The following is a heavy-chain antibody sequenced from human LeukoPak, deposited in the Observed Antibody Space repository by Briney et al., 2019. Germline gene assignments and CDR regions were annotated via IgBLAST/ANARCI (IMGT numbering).Heavy chain of an antibody. Sequence: GGSLRLSCAASGFTFSSYWMSWVRQAPGKGLEWVANIKQDGSEKYYADSVKGRFTISRDNSKNTLYLQMNSLRAEDTAVYYCAIESRRAVAGTRGMDVWGQGTTVTVSS. D-gene: IGHD6-19*01. V-gene: IGHV3-7*01. CDR3: AIESRRAVAGTRGMDV. CDR1: GFTFSSYW. CDR2: IKQDGSEK. J-gene: IGHJ6*02.